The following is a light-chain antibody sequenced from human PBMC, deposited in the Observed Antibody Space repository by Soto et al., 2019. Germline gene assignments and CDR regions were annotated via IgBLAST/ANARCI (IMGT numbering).Light chain of an antibody. CDR1: QSVSNNY. Sequence: EIVLTQSPGTLSLSPGERATLSCRASQSVSNNYLAWFQQKPGQAPRILIYGASNRATGIPDRFSGSGSGTDFTLTISRLEPEDCVVYYCHQYGRSPYTFGQGTKLEIK. V-gene: IGKV3-20*01. CDR2: GAS. J-gene: IGKJ2*01. CDR3: HQYGRSPYT.